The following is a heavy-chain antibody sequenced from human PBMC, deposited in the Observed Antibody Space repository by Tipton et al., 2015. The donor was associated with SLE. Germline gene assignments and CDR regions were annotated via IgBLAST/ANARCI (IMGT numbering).Heavy chain of an antibody. Sequence: GSLRLSCAASGFTFSSYWMSWVRQAPGKGLEWVANIKQDGSEKYYVDSVKGRFTISRDNAKNSLYLQMNSLRAEDTAVYYCARVGAAAATARWYFDLWGRGTLVTVSS. CDR1: GFTFSSYW. V-gene: IGHV3-7*03. CDR3: ARVGAAAATARWYFDL. J-gene: IGHJ2*01. CDR2: IKQDGSEK. D-gene: IGHD6-13*01.